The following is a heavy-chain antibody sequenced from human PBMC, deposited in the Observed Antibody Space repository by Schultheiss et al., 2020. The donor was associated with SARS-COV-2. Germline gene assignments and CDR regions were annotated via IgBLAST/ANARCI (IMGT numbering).Heavy chain of an antibody. CDR1: GFTFSSYA. D-gene: IGHD1-26*01. J-gene: IGHJ4*02. V-gene: IGHV3-23*01. Sequence: GGSLRLSCAASGFTFSSYAMSWVRQAPGKGLEWVSAISGSGGSTYYADSVTGRFTISRDNSKNTLYLEMNSLRAEDTAVYYCAREWEQLGYDYWGQGTLVTVSS. CDR2: ISGSGGST. CDR3: AREWEQLGYDY.